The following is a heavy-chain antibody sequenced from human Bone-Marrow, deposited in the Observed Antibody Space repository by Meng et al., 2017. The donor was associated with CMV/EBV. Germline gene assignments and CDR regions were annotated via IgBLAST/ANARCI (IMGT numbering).Heavy chain of an antibody. CDR3: ARGGGAYCGGDCYRTLDY. CDR1: GFTVSSNY. Sequence: GESLKISCAASGFTVSSNYMSWVRQAPGKGLEWVLVFYSDGRTYYADSVKGRFTISRDNAKHMLYLQMNSLRGEDPAVYYCARGGGAYCGGDCYRTLDYWGQGTLVTVSS. V-gene: IGHV3-66*02. CDR2: FYSDGRT. D-gene: IGHD2-21*01. J-gene: IGHJ4*02.